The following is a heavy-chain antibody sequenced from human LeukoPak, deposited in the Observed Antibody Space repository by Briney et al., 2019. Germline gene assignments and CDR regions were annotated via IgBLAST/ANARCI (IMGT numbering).Heavy chain of an antibody. Sequence: GGSLRLSCEGSGFTFSNYWMSWVRQAPGKGLEWVANIQQHGSETYYGDSVKGRFTISRDNAKNSLYLQMNSLRAEDTAVYYCARAGSSWYGDYYYYMDVWGKGTTVTVSS. CDR3: ARAGSSWYGDYYYYMDV. CDR2: IQQHGSET. D-gene: IGHD6-13*01. J-gene: IGHJ6*03. V-gene: IGHV3-7*01. CDR1: GFTFSNYW.